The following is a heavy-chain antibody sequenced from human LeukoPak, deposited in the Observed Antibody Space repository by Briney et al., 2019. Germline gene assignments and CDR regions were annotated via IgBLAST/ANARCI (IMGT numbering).Heavy chain of an antibody. Sequence: ASVKISCKASGYTFTSYYMHWVRQAPGQGLEWMGIINPSGGSTGYAQKFQGRVTMTRDTSTSTVYMELSSLRSEDTAVYHCARDDSSGYYSNYFDYWGQGTLVTVSS. CDR3: ARDDSSGYYSNYFDY. CDR1: GYTFTSYY. CDR2: INPSGGST. D-gene: IGHD3-22*01. J-gene: IGHJ4*02. V-gene: IGHV1-46*01.